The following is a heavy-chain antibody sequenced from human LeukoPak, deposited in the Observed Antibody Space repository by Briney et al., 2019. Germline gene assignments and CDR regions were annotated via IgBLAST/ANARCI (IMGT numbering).Heavy chain of an antibody. Sequence: GGSLRLSCAASGFTFSSYAMHWVRQAPGKGLEWVAVISYDGSNKYYADSVKGRFTISRDNSKNTLYLQMNSLRAEDAAVYYCARASTAFDYWGQGTLVTVSS. CDR1: GFTFSSYA. J-gene: IGHJ4*02. D-gene: IGHD4-17*01. CDR3: ARASTAFDY. CDR2: ISYDGSNK. V-gene: IGHV3-30-3*01.